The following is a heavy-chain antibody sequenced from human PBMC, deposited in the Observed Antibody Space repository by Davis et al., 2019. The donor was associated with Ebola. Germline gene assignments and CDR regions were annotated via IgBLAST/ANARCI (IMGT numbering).Heavy chain of an antibody. CDR1: GFTFSSYG. J-gene: IGHJ4*02. D-gene: IGHD3-3*01. CDR3: AKVFGVVIMLNYFDY. CDR2: ISYDGSNK. Sequence: GESLKISCAASGFTFSSYGMHWVRQAPGKGLEWVAVISYDGSNKYYADSVKGRFTISRDNSKNTLYLQMNSLRAEDTAVYYCAKVFGVVIMLNYFDYWGQGTLVTVSS. V-gene: IGHV3-30*18.